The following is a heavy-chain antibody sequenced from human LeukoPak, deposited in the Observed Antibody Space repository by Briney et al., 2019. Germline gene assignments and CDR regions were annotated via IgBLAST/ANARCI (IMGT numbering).Heavy chain of an antibody. D-gene: IGHD5-24*01. CDR3: AKWERDGYNSYYFDY. V-gene: IGHV3-23*01. Sequence: PGGSLRLSCATSGFTFSSYWMTWVRQAPGKGLEWVSGISGSGGSTYYADSVKGQFTISRDNSKNTLYLQMNSLKAEDTAVYYCAKWERDGYNSYYFDYWGQGTLVTVSS. CDR1: GFTFSSYW. J-gene: IGHJ4*02. CDR2: ISGSGGST.